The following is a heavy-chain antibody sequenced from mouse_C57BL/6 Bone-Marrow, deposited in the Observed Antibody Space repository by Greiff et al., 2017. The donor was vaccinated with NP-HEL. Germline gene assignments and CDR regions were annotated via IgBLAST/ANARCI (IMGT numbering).Heavy chain of an antibody. J-gene: IGHJ3*01. CDR2: IDPENGDT. V-gene: IGHV14-4*01. CDR3: TTEGVSAY. CDR1: GFNIKDDY. Sequence: EVHLVESGAELVRPGASVKLSCTASGFNIKDDYMHWVKQRPEQGLEWIGWIDPENGDTEYASKFQGKATITADTSSNTAYLQLSSLTSEDTAVYYCTTEGVSAYWGQGTLVTVSA.